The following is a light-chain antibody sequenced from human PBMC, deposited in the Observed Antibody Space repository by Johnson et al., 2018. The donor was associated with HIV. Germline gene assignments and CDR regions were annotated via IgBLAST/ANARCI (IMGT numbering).Light chain of an antibody. CDR2: END. J-gene: IGLJ1*01. CDR1: SSNIGSNY. Sequence: QSVLTQPPSVSAAPGQRVTISCSGKSSNIGSNYVSWYRQLPGTAPKLLIYENDKRPSGIPDRFSGSKSGTSATLGITGLQTGDEAANYCGTWDCSLRKVFGTRSKGTVL. CDR3: GTWDCSLRKV. V-gene: IGLV1-51*02.